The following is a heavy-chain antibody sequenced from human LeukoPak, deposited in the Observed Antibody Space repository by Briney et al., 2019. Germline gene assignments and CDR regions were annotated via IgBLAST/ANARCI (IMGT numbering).Heavy chain of an antibody. CDR1: GFTFDDYA. V-gene: IGHV3-9*01. D-gene: IGHD2-21*01. CDR2: ISWNSGSI. CDR3: AKDFPPFLVKYYFDY. Sequence: GGSLRLSCAASGFTFDDYAIHWVRQAPGKGLEWVSGISWNSGSIGYADSVKGRFTISRDNAKNSLYLQMNSLRAEDTALYYCAKDFPPFLVKYYFDYWGQGTLVTVSS. J-gene: IGHJ4*02.